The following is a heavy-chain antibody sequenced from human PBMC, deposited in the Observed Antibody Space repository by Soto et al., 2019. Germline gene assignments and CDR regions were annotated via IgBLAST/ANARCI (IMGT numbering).Heavy chain of an antibody. D-gene: IGHD5-18*01. CDR3: ARTVRLQLSQSLPYYYGMDV. CDR2: IIPIFGTA. V-gene: IGHV1-69*13. J-gene: IGHJ6*02. Sequence: GASVKVSCKASGGTFISYAISWVRQAPGQGLEWKGGIIPIFGTANYAQKFQGRVTITADESTSTAYMELSSLRSEDTAVYYCARTVRLQLSQSLPYYYGMDVWGQGTTVTVSS. CDR1: GGTFISYA.